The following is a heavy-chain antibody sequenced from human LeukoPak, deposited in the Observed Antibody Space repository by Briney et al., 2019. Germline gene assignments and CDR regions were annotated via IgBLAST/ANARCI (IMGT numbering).Heavy chain of an antibody. J-gene: IGHJ5*02. V-gene: IGHV3-23*01. CDR3: AKDLQYSSPLSNFDP. Sequence: PGGSLRLSCAASEFTVSNNFMSWVRQAPGKGLEWVSAISGSGGSTYYADSVKGRFTISRDNSKNTLYLQMNSLRAEDTAIYYCAKDLQYSSPLSNFDPWGQGTLVTVSS. CDR1: EFTVSNNF. CDR2: ISGSGGST. D-gene: IGHD6-6*01.